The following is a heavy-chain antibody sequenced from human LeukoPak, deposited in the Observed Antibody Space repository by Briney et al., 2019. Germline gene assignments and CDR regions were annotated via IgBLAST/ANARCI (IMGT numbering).Heavy chain of an antibody. CDR1: GYTFTDYL. D-gene: IGHD4-17*01. V-gene: IGHV1-2*02. CDR2: ISPNSGDT. J-gene: IGHJ2*01. Sequence: ASAKVSFKASGYTFTDYLMHWVRQAPGQGLEWMGWISPNSGDTKYAQNFQGRVTMTRDTSISTAYMEVSRLRSDDTAVYYCVRGLTTVATWLYLWGRGTLVTVSS. CDR3: VRGLTTVATWLYL.